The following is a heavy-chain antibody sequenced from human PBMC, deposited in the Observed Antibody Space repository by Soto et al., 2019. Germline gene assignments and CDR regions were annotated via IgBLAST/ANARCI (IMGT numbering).Heavy chain of an antibody. CDR1: GGSISSSSYY. V-gene: IGHV4-39*01. D-gene: IGHD6-6*01. CDR3: ARVPGSIAARQLAY. Sequence: ASETLSVTCTVSGGSISSSSYYWGWIRQPPGKGLEWIGSIYYSGSTYYNPSLKSRVTISVDTSKNQFSLKLSSVTAADTAVYYCARVPGSIAARQLAYWGKGTLVTVSS. J-gene: IGHJ4*02. CDR2: IYYSGST.